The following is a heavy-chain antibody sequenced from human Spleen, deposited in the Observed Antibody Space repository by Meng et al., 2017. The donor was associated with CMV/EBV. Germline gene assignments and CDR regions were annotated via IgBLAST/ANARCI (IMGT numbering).Heavy chain of an antibody. CDR1: GYAFTTYY. J-gene: IGHJ6*02. CDR2: INPSGGVT. Sequence: APVKVSCKASGYAFTTYYVHWVRQAPGQGLEWMGIINPSGGVTRYAQNFQGRVTMTRDTSTSTVYMELTSLRSDDTGVYFCARGPHSYSVEIMGDTSGYYYYGLDVWGQGTTVTVSS. V-gene: IGHV1-46*01. CDR3: ARGPHSYSVEIMGDTSGYYYYGLDV. D-gene: IGHD1-26*01.